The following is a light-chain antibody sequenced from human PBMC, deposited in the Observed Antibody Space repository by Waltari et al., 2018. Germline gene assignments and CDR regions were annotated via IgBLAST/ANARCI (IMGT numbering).Light chain of an antibody. CDR2: VNSDGSH. J-gene: IGLJ3*02. Sequence: QLMLTQSPSASASLGASVELSCTLRSGHRNYAIAWHQQQPEKGPRFLMKVNSDGSHDKGDGIPDRFSGSSSGAERYLSISSLQSEDETDYYCQTWGTGIHWVFGGGTKLTVL. CDR3: QTWGTGIHWV. V-gene: IGLV4-69*01. CDR1: SGHRNYA.